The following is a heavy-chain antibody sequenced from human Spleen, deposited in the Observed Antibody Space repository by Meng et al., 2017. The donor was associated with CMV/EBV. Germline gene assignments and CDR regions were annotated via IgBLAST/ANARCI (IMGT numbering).Heavy chain of an antibody. D-gene: IGHD2-2*01. J-gene: IGHJ3*01. Sequence: GESLKISCAASGFTFDDYGMSWVRQVPGKGLEWVSGINWNGSSTGYADSMKGRFTISRDSAKNSLYLQMNSLRAEDTALYYCARRFYCRSRSCYNVACECGFDLWGQGTTVTVSS. CDR1: GFTFDDYG. V-gene: IGHV3-20*04. CDR3: ARRFYCRSRSCYNVACECGFDL. CDR2: INWNGSST.